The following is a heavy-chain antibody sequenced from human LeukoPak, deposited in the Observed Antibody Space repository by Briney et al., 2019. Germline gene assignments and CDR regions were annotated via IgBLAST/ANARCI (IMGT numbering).Heavy chain of an antibody. J-gene: IGHJ6*03. CDR3: ARALGFTSGYYYYMDV. V-gene: IGHV1-69*05. Sequence: ASVKVSCKASGGTFSSYAISWVRQAPGQGLEWMGKIIPIFGTANYAQKFQGRVTMTRDTSISTAYMELSRLRSDDTAVYYCARALGFTSGYYYYMDVWGKGTTVTVSS. CDR2: IIPIFGTA. D-gene: IGHD3-16*01. CDR1: GGTFSSYA.